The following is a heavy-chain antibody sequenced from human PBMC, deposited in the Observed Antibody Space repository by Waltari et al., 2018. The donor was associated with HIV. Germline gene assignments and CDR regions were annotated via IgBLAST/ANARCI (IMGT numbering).Heavy chain of an antibody. CDR2: INHSGST. D-gene: IGHD3-10*01. V-gene: IGHV4-34*01. CDR3: ARAGLEFSNPFAY. CDR1: GGSFSGYY. J-gene: IGHJ4*02. Sequence: QVQLQQWGAGLLKPSGTLSLTCAVYGGSFSGYYWSWIRQPPGKGLEWIGEINHSGSTNYNPSLKSRVTMSVDTSKNQFSLKLSSVTAADTAVYYCARAGLEFSNPFAYWGQGTLVTVSS.